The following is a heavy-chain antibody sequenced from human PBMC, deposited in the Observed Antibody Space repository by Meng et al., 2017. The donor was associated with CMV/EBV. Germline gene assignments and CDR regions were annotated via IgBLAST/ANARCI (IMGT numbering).Heavy chain of an antibody. CDR1: GFSFSDSY. D-gene: IGHD2-2*01. Sequence: GGSLRLSCAASGFSFSDSYMTWIRQTPGKGLEWISHISSTGNSLSYAGSVKGRFTISRDNAKNLLYLQMSNLRAEDTAVYYCASEGGCSRSACYSRWGQGTLVNVSS. CDR2: ISSTGNSL. J-gene: IGHJ4*02. CDR3: ASEGGCSRSACYSR. V-gene: IGHV3-11*01.